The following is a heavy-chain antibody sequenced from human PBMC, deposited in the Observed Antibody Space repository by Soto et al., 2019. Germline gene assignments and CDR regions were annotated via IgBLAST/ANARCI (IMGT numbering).Heavy chain of an antibody. CDR3: ARDGRGEGDGWFDP. Sequence: EVQLVESGGGLVQPGGSLRLSCAASGFTFSSYSMNWVRQAPGKGQEWVSYISSSSSTIYYADSVKGRFTISRDNAKNSLYLQMNSLRDEDTAVYYCARDGRGEGDGWFDPWGQGTLVTVSS. J-gene: IGHJ5*02. V-gene: IGHV3-48*02. CDR1: GFTFSSYS. CDR2: ISSSSSTI. D-gene: IGHD4-17*01.